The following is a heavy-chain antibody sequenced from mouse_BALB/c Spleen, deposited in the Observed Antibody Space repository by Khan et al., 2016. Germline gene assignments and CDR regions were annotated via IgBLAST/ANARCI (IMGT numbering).Heavy chain of an antibody. V-gene: IGHV4-1*02. J-gene: IGHJ1*01. CDR3: ASTFWYFDV. Sequence: VQLLESGGGLVQPGGSLKLSCAASGFDFSRYWISWVRQAPGKGLEWIREINPDSSTLNYTPSLKDKLIISSDNAKNQLYLQMSKVSSEDKDLTYCASTFWYFDVWGAGTTVTVSS. CDR2: INPDSSTL. CDR1: GFDFSRYW.